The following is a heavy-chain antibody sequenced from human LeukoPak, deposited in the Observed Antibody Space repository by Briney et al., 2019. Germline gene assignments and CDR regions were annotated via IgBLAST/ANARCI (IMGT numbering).Heavy chain of an antibody. CDR3: ARTLGYCSGGSCYRHYGFDY. D-gene: IGHD2-15*01. J-gene: IGHJ4*02. CDR1: GGSISSGGYS. CDR2: IYHSGST. Sequence: PSETLSLTCAVSGGSISSGGYSWSWIRQPPGKGLEWIGYIYHSGSTYYNPSLKSRVTISVDRSKNQFSLKLSSVTAADTAVYYCARTLGYCSGGSCYRHYGFDYWGQGTLVTVSS. V-gene: IGHV4-30-2*01.